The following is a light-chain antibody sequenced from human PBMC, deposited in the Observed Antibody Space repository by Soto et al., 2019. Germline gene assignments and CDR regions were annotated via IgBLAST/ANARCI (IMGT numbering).Light chain of an antibody. V-gene: IGKV3-11*01. CDR1: QSVSSY. CDR3: QQRSNWPPVT. J-gene: IGKJ4*01. CDR2: DAS. Sequence: EIVLTQSPATLSLSPGERATLSCRASQSVSSYLAWYQQKPGQAPRLLIYDASNRATGIPARFSGSGSGTAFTLTISSLEPEDFAVYYCQQRSNWPPVTFGGGTKVVIK.